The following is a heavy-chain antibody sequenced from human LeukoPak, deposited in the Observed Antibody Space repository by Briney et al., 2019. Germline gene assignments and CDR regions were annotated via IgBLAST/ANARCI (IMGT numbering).Heavy chain of an antibody. D-gene: IGHD2-2*01. CDR3: ATVGYCSSTSCSDYYGMDV. V-gene: IGHV1-24*01. J-gene: IGHJ6*02. Sequence: GASVKVSCKVSGYTLTELSMHWVRQAPGKGLEWMGGFDPEDGETIYAQKFQGRVTMTEDTSTDTAYMEPSSLRSEDTAVYYCATVGYCSSTSCSDYYGMDVWGQGTTATVSS. CDR1: GYTLTELS. CDR2: FDPEDGET.